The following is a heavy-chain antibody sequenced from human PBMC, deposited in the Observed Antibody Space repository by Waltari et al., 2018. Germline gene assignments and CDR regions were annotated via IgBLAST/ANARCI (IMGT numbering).Heavy chain of an antibody. D-gene: IGHD1-26*01. J-gene: IGHJ5*02. V-gene: IGHV3-53*01. CDR3: ARPVGNET. CDR2: IYSGGST. CDR1: GFSVSGVY. Sequence: EVQLVESGGGLVQPGGSLRLSCAASGFSVSGVYMTWVRQAPGTGLKWVSIIYSGGSTYYADSGKGRFTISRDNSKNTVFLQMNSLRVDDTAVYYCARPVGNETWGQGTLVTVSS.